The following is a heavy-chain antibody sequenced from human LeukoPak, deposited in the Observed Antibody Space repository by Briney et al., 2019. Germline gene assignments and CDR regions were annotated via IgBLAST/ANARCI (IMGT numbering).Heavy chain of an antibody. CDR1: GFTFSNYW. Sequence: SGGSLRLSCAASGFTFSNYWMHWVCQAPGKGLVWVSRINSDGSNTNYADSVEGRFTISRDNAKNTLYLQMDSLRAEDTAVYYCARKLIAARPGFYDYWGQGTLVTVSS. V-gene: IGHV3-74*01. CDR2: INSDGSNT. J-gene: IGHJ4*02. D-gene: IGHD6-6*01. CDR3: ARKLIAARPGFYDY.